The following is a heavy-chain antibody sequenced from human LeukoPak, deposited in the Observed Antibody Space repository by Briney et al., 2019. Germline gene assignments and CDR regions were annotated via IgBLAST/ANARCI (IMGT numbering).Heavy chain of an antibody. V-gene: IGHV3-33*01. CDR2: IWYDGGNK. CDR1: GFTFSSYG. CDR3: ASSAAQPYFDY. D-gene: IGHD2-2*01. Sequence: GRSLRLSCAASGFTFSSYGMHWVRQAPGKGLEWVAVIWYDGGNKYYADSVKGRFTISRDNSKNTLYLQMNSLRAEDTAVYYCASSAAQPYFDYWGQGTLVTVSS. J-gene: IGHJ4*02.